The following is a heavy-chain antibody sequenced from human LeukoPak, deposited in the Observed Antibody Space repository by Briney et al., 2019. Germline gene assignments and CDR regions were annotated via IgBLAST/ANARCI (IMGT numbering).Heavy chain of an antibody. CDR1: GFTFSNYA. D-gene: IGHD2-2*01. J-gene: IGHJ3*01. CDR3: ARVPRPCGASTSCQGAFDV. Sequence: GGSLRLSXAASGFTFSNYAMSWVRQAPGKGLEYVSPISYNGGSANYADSVKGRFTISRDNSKNTLYLQVGSLRDEDMAVYYCARVPRPCGASTSCQGAFDVWGQGTMVTVSS. CDR2: ISYNGGSA. V-gene: IGHV3-64*02.